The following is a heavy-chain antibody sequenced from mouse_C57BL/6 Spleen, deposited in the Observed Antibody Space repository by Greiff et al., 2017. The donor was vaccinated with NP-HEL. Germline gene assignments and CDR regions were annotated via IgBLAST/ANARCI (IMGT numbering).Heavy chain of an antibody. D-gene: IGHD2-3*01. CDR3: ARKEGYDGYLYYAMDY. Sequence: VQVVESGPGLVAPSQSLSITCTVSGFSLTSYAISWVRQPPGQGLEWLGVIWTGGGTNYNSALKSRLSISKDNSKSQVFLKMNSLQTDDTARYYCARKEGYDGYLYYAMDYWGQGTSVTVSS. CDR2: IWTGGGT. CDR1: GFSLTSYA. V-gene: IGHV2-9-1*01. J-gene: IGHJ4*01.